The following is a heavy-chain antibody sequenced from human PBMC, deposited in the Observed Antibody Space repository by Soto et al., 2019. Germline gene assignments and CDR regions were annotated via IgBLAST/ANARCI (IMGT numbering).Heavy chain of an antibody. CDR2: ISAYNGNT. Sequence: QVQLVQSGAEVKKPGASVKVSCKASGYTFTSYGISWVRQAPGQGLEWMGWISAYNGNTNYAQKLQGRVTMTTDTSTSTAYMELRSLRSDDTAVYYCARDRHCSSTSCYLDYYYGMDVWGQGTTVTVSS. V-gene: IGHV1-18*04. J-gene: IGHJ6*02. CDR1: GYTFTSYG. D-gene: IGHD2-2*01. CDR3: ARDRHCSSTSCYLDYYYGMDV.